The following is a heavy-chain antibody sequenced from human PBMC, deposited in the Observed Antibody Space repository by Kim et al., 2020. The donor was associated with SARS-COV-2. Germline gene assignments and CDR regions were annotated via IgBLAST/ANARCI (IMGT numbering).Heavy chain of an antibody. J-gene: IGHJ4*02. V-gene: IGHV4-34*01. D-gene: IGHD2-21*01. CDR3: ARGGIVTVAYYFDY. CDR1: GGSFSGYY. Sequence: SETLSLTCAVYGGSFSGYYWSWIRQPPGKGLEWIGEINHSGSTNYNPSLKSRVTISVDTSKNQFSLKLSSVTAADTAVYYCARGGIVTVAYYFDYWGQGTLVTVSS. CDR2: INHSGST.